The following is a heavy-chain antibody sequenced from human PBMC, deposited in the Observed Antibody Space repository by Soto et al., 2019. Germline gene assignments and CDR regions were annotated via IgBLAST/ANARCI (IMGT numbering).Heavy chain of an antibody. CDR1: GGTFSSYA. Sequence: QVQLVQSGAEVKKPGSSVKVSCKASGGTFSSYAISWVRQAPGQGLEWMGGIIPIFGTANYAQKFQGRVTITEDESTSTAYMELSSLRSEDTGVYYCARESSSDYYGSVSYGDKDDYWGQGTLVTVSS. J-gene: IGHJ4*02. V-gene: IGHV1-69*01. D-gene: IGHD3-10*01. CDR2: IIPIFGTA. CDR3: ARESSSDYYGSVSYGDKDDY.